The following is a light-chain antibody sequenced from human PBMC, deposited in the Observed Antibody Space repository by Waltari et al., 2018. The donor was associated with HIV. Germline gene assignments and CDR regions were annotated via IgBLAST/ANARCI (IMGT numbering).Light chain of an antibody. CDR3: CSYAGRSTLEV. V-gene: IGLV2-23*02. CDR2: EVN. J-gene: IGLJ2*01. Sequence: SALTQPASVSGSPGQSITISCTGTSSDVGAYNLVSWYQQHPGKAPKFIIYEVNKRPSEVSIRFSGSKSGNTASLTISGLQAEDEADYYYCSYAGRSTLEVFGGGTKVTVL. CDR1: SSDVGAYNL.